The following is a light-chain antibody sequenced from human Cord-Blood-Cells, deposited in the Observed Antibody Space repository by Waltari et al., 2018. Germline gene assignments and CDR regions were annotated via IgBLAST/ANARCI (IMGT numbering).Light chain of an antibody. Sequence: QSALTQPASVSGSPGPSITISCTGTCSDVGGYNYVSWYQQHPGKAPKLIIYDVSNRPSGVSNRFSGSKSGNTASLTISGLQAEDEADYYCSSYTSSSTRVVFGGGTKLTVL. V-gene: IGLV2-14*01. CDR2: DVS. CDR1: CSDVGGYNY. J-gene: IGLJ2*01. CDR3: SSYTSSSTRVV.